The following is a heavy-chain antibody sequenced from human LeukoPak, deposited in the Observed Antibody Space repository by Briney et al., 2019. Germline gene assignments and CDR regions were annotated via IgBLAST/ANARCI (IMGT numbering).Heavy chain of an antibody. V-gene: IGHV4-34*01. CDR2: INHSGST. J-gene: IGHJ4*02. CDR1: GGSFSGYY. D-gene: IGHD5-24*01. Sequence: PSETLSLTCAVYGGSFSGYYWSWIRQPPGKGLEWIGEINHSGSTNYNPSLKSRVTISVDTSKYQFSLKLSSVTAADTAVYYCARSRRGWLQFDYWGQGTLVTVSS. CDR3: ARSRRGWLQFDY.